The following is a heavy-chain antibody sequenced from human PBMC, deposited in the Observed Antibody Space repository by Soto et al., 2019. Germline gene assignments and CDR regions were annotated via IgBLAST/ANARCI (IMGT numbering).Heavy chain of an antibody. CDR2: ISSNGGST. V-gene: IGHV3-64*01. CDR1: GFTFSRYA. J-gene: IGHJ4*02. Sequence: EVQLVESGGGLVQPGGSLRLSCAASGFTFSRYAMYWVRQAPGKGLEDVSAISSNGGSTYYANSVKGRFTISRDNSKNTLYLQMGSLRAEDMAVYYCAGSGDNGYYFDDWGQGTLVTVSS. D-gene: IGHD3-10*01. CDR3: AGSGDNGYYFDD.